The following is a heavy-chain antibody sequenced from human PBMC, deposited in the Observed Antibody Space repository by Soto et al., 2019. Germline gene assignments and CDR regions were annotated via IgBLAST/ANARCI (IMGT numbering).Heavy chain of an antibody. V-gene: IGHV4-30-4*01. CDR2: IYYTGST. CDR1: GGSIGSGDYY. CDR3: ARAFDDSSGYYGGLVY. D-gene: IGHD3-22*01. Sequence: QVQLQESGPGLVKPSETVSLTCTVSGGSIGSGDYYWSWIRQPPGKGLEWIGYIYYTGSTYYNPSLKSRVTMSVDTSKNQLSLSLTSVTAADTAVYYCARAFDDSSGYYGGLVYWGQGTLVTVSS. J-gene: IGHJ4*02.